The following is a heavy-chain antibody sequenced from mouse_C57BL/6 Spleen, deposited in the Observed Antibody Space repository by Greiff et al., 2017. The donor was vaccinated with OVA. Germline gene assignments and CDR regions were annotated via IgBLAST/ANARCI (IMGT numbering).Heavy chain of an antibody. V-gene: IGHV5-12*01. CDR3: AMGYFDV. J-gene: IGHJ1*03. CDR1: GFTFSDYY. CDR2: ISNGGGST. Sequence: EVQVVESGGGLVQPGGSLKLSCAASGFTFSDYYMYWVRQTPEKRLEWVAYISNGGGSTYYPDTVKGRFTISRDNAKNTLYLQMSRLKSEDTAMYYCAMGYFDVWGTGTTVTVSS.